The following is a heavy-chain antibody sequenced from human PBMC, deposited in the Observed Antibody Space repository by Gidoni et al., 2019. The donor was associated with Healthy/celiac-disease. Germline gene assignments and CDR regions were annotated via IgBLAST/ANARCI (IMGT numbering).Heavy chain of an antibody. V-gene: IGHV3-11*01. CDR2: ISSSGSTI. CDR3: ARDKNDYIWGSYRSYNWFDP. Sequence: VQLVESGGGLVKPGGSLRLSCAASGFTLSDYYMSWIRQAPGKGLEWVSYISSSGSTIYYADSVKGRFTISRDNAKNSLYLQMNSLRAEDTAVYYCARDKNDYIWGSYRSYNWFDPWGQGTLVTVSS. D-gene: IGHD3-16*01. J-gene: IGHJ5*02. CDR1: GFTLSDYY.